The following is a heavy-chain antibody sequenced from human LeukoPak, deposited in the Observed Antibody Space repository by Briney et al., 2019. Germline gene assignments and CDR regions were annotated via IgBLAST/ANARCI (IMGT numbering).Heavy chain of an antibody. V-gene: IGHV3-48*01. CDR1: GFTVSSNY. J-gene: IGHJ5*02. D-gene: IGHD3-16*01. Sequence: PGGSLRLSCAASGFTVSSNYMSWVRQAPGKGLEWVSYITGSSSTIYYADSVKGRFTISRDNAKNSLYLQMNSLRADDTAVYYCARSIQFGIWFDPWGQGTLVTVSS. CDR3: ARSIQFGIWFDP. CDR2: ITGSSSTI.